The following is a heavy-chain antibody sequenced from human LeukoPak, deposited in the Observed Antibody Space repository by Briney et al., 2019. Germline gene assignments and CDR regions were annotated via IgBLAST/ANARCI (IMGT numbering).Heavy chain of an antibody. CDR2: IYTSGST. V-gene: IGHV4-61*02. CDR1: GGSIGSVNNY. D-gene: IGHD5-18*01. J-gene: IGHJ4*02. CDR3: ARAWRFTYGRFDY. Sequence: SVTLSLTCAVSGGSIGSVNNYWIWIRQPAGKGLEYIGRIYTSGSTNYNPSLKSRVTISLDRSKNQFSLELTSVTAADTAVYYCARAWRFTYGRFDYWGRGTLVTVSS.